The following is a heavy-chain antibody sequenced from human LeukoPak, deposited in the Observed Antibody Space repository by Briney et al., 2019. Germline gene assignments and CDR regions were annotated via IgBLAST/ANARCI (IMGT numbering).Heavy chain of an antibody. CDR2: IRYDGSDK. V-gene: IGHV3-30*02. CDR1: GFTFSSYW. J-gene: IGHJ4*02. D-gene: IGHD5-18*01. CDR3: AKDREGSAMDDY. Sequence: GGSLRLSCAASGFTFSSYWMSWVRQAPGKGLEWVAFIRYDGSDKYYTKSVKGRFTISRDNSKNTLFLQMNSLRAEDTAVYYCAKDREGSAMDDYWGQGTLVTVSS.